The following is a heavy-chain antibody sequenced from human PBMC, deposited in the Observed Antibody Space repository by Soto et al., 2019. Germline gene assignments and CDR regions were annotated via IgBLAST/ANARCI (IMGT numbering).Heavy chain of an antibody. J-gene: IGHJ4*02. V-gene: IGHV1-2*04. D-gene: IGHD4-17*01. Sequence: ASVKVSCKTSGYSFTDYKLHWVRQAPGQGLEWMGWVDPNGVGSNSAQKFQGSVTMTWDTSITTAYLDLTRLTTNDTATYFCATWVDYGDFEGFDFWGQGTLVTVSS. CDR3: ATWVDYGDFEGFDF. CDR2: VDPNGVGS. CDR1: GYSFTDYK.